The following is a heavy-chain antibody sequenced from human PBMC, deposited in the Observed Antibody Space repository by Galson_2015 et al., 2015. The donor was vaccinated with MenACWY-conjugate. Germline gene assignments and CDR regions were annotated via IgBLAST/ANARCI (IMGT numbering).Heavy chain of an antibody. V-gene: IGHV4-61*08. CDR1: GGSASRSGYY. Sequence: GTLSLPRPVSGGSASRSGYYWAWIRGPPGEGLGWIGLIYDSGTTKYNPSLKGRVTISLDTSKNQVSLKLSSVTAADTAVYCCAREFSYWGQGTLVTVSS. CDR3: AREFSY. D-gene: IGHD2/OR15-2a*01. CDR2: IYDSGTT. J-gene: IGHJ4*02.